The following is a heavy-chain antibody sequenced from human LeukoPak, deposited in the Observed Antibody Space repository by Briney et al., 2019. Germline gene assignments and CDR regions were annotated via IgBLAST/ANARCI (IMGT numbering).Heavy chain of an antibody. CDR2: IIPIFGTA. V-gene: IGHV1-69*05. J-gene: IGHJ4*02. CDR1: GGTFSSYA. CDR3: ASEVHRYCSGGSRYFND. Sequence: SVKVSCKASGGTFSSYAISWVRQAPGQGLEWMGRIIPIFGTANYAQKFQGRVTISTDESTSTAYMELSSLRSEDTAVYYCASEVHRYCSGGSRYFNDWGQGTLVTVSS. D-gene: IGHD2-15*01.